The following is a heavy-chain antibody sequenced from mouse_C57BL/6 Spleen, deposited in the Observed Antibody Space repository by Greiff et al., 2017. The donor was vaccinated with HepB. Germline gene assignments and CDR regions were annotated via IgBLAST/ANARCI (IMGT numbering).Heavy chain of an antibody. J-gene: IGHJ1*03. V-gene: IGHV5-16*01. Sequence: EVHLVESEGGLVQPGSSMKLSCTASGFTFSDYYMAWVRQVPEKGLEWVANINYDGSSTYYLDSLKSRFIISRDNAKNILYLQMSSLKSEDTATYYCARGSHYYGSSYGYFDVWGTGTTVTVSS. CDR3: ARGSHYYGSSYGYFDV. CDR2: INYDGSST. D-gene: IGHD1-1*01. CDR1: GFTFSDYY.